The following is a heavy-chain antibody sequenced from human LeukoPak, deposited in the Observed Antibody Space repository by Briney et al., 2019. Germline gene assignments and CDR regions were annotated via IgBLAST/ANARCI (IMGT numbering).Heavy chain of an antibody. CDR1: GFSFSTYW. CDR3: ARDPGSSSFDL. D-gene: IGHD6-13*01. J-gene: IGHJ4*02. V-gene: IGHV3-7*01. CDR2: INQDASVR. Sequence: GGSLRLTCAASGFSFSTYWMSWVRQTPEKGLEFVANINQDASVRNYMDSLKGRCTISRDNAKKSVYLEINSLRADDTAVYYCARDPGSSSFDLWGQGALVTVSS.